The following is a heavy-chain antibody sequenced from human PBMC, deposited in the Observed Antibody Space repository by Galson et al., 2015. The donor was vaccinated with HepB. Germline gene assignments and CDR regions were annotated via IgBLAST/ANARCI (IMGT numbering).Heavy chain of an antibody. CDR2: ISSSSSYT. V-gene: IGHV3-11*06. J-gene: IGHJ4*02. CDR1: GFTFSDYY. D-gene: IGHD3-10*01. Sequence: SLRLSCAASGFTFSDYYMSWIRQAPGKGLEWVSYISSSSSYTNYADSVKGRFTISRDNAKNSLYLQMNSRRAEDTAVYYCARASPKGWLRYFDYWGQGTLVTVSS. CDR3: ARASPKGWLRYFDY.